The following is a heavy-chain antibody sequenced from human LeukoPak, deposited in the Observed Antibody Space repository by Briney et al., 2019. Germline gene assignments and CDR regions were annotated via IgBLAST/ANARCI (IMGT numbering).Heavy chain of an antibody. CDR2: INPSGGAT. J-gene: IGHJ3*02. Sequence: ASVKVSCKASGGTFSSYAISWVRQAPGQGLEWMGIINPSGGATSYAQKFQGRVTMTRDTSTTTVYMELSSLRSEDTAVYYCARAVVNYYDSKGDRPYGAFDIWGHGTMVTVSS. D-gene: IGHD3-22*01. CDR1: GGTFSSYA. V-gene: IGHV1-46*01. CDR3: ARAVVNYYDSKGDRPYGAFDI.